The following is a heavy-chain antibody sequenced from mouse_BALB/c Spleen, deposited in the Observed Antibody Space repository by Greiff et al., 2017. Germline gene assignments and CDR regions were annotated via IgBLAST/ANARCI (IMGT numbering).Heavy chain of an antibody. J-gene: IGHJ4*01. Sequence: EVHLVESGAELVKPGASVKLSCTASGFNIKDTYMHWVKQRPEQGLEWIGRIDPANGNTKYDPKFQGKATITADTSSNTAYLQLSSLTSEDTAVYYCARVRYYAMDYWGQGTSVTVSS. CDR3: ARVRYYAMDY. CDR1: GFNIKDTY. CDR2: IDPANGNT. V-gene: IGHV14-3*02.